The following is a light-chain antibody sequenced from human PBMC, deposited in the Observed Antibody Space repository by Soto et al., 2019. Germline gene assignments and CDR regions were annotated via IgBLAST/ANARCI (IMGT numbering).Light chain of an antibody. CDR2: DNI. CDR1: SSNIGAGYD. J-gene: IGLJ2*01. V-gene: IGLV1-40*01. CDR3: QSYDRSLSASV. Sequence: QSVLTQPPSVSGAPGQRVTISCTGSSSNIGAGYDVHWYQQLPGTAPKLLIYDNINRPSGVPDRFSGSKSGTSASLAITGLQVEDEADYYCQSYDRSLSASVFGGGTKVTVL.